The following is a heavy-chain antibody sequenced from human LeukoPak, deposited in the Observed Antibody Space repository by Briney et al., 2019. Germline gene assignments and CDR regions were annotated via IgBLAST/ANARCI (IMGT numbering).Heavy chain of an antibody. CDR3: ATQRSTARPGYFFDN. D-gene: IGHD6-6*01. CDR1: GGSISSYY. J-gene: IGHJ4*02. V-gene: IGHV4-4*07. Sequence: PSETLSLTCTVSGGSISSYYWSWIRQPAGKGLEWIGRIYTSGSTNYNPPLKSRVIISVDTSKNQFSLQLGSVTAADTAVYYCATQRSTARPGYFFDNWGQGTLVTVSS. CDR2: IYTSGST.